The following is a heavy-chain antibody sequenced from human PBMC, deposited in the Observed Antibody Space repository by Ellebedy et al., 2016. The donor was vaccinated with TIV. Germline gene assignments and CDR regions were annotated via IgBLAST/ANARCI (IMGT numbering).Heavy chain of an antibody. CDR1: GFTVSSNY. J-gene: IGHJ5*02. D-gene: IGHD5-24*01. CDR3: TTRPRRDVYNTDLT. Sequence: GESLKISCAASGFTVSSNYMSWVRQAPGKGLEWVSVIYNGGNTYYANSVKGRFTISRDNSRNTLYLQMNSLRAEDTAVYYCTTRPRRDVYNTDLTWGQGTLVTVSS. V-gene: IGHV3-53*01. CDR2: IYNGGNT.